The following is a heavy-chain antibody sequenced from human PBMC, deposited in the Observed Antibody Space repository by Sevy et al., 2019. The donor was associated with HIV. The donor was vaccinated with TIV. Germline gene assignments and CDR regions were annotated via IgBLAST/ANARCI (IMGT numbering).Heavy chain of an antibody. D-gene: IGHD3-22*01. J-gene: IGHJ4*02. CDR1: GYSFTSHW. V-gene: IGHV5-51*01. CDR2: IYPDDSDT. CDR3: ATSRTGLSDSRGYYIY. Sequence: GESLKISCKGSGYSFTSHWIGWVRHMPGKGLEWMGIIYPDDSDTRDSPSFLGQVTFSADKSISTAYLQWSSLKASDTAMYYCATSRTGLSDSRGYYIYWGQGTLVTVSS.